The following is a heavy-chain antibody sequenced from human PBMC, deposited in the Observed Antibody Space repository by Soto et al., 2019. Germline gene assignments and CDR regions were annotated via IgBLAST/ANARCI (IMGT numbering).Heavy chain of an antibody. CDR2: IIPIFGTA. CDR3: ARESPRTLVVVAATPGWFDP. Sequence: QVQLVQSGAEVKKPGSSVKVSCKASGGTFSSYAISWVRQAPGQGLEWMGGIIPIFGTANYAQKFQGRVTITADKSTSTAYMELSSLRSEDTAVYYCARESPRTLVVVAATPGWFDPWGQGTLVTVSS. D-gene: IGHD2-15*01. CDR1: GGTFSSYA. V-gene: IGHV1-69*06. J-gene: IGHJ5*02.